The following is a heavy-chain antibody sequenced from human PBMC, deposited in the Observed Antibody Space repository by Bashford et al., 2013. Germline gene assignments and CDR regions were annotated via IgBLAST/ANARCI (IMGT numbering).Heavy chain of an antibody. Sequence: VRQAPGKGLEWVSTISGSAGSASYGDSVKGRFTISRDNSKNTLYLQMNSLRAEDTAVYYCAKDLWPRPEFQLLHAMYFDYWGQGTLVTVSS. CDR2: ISGSAGSA. CDR3: AKDLWPRPEFQLLHAMYFDY. D-gene: IGHD2-2*01. V-gene: IGHV3-23*01. J-gene: IGHJ4*02.